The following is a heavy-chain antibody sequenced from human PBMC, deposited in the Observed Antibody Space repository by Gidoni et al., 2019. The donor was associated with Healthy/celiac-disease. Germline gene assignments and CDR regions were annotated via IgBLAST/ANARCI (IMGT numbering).Heavy chain of an antibody. CDR2: IYSGGST. CDR1: GFTVSSNY. V-gene: IGHV3-53*01. Sequence: EVQLVESGGGLIQPGGSLRLSCAASGFTVSSNYMSWVRQAPGKGLEWVSVIYSGGSTYYADSVKGRFTISRDNSKNTLYLQMNSLRAEDTAVYYCASCHVRDGYNYIRQNYYYYGMDVWGQGTTVTVSS. D-gene: IGHD5-12*01. CDR3: ASCHVRDGYNYIRQNYYYYGMDV. J-gene: IGHJ6*02.